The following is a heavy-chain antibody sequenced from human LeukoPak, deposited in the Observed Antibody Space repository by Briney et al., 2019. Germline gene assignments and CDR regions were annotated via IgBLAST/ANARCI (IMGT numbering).Heavy chain of an antibody. CDR3: AKGYGDLVAFDI. D-gene: IGHD4-17*01. CDR2: IRYDGNNK. CDR1: GLTFSSYG. Sequence: GGSLRLSCAASGLTFSSYGMDWVRQAPGKGLEWVAFIRYDGNNKDYADSVKGRFTISRDNSKNTLYLQMNSLRVEDTAVYYCAKGYGDLVAFDIWGQGTMVTVSS. V-gene: IGHV3-30*02. J-gene: IGHJ3*02.